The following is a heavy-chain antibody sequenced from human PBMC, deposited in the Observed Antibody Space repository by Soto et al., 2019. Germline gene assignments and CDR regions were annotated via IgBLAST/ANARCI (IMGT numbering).Heavy chain of an antibody. Sequence: GPSLVKPTQTLTLTGNFSAFSLDANGVGVGCIRPPPGKALEWLALIYWAGDLRYSPALKSSLTITQNPSKDQGVLTMTNMHPTDSGTYYCAHGYVQLLSTLHYSDSWGQGIRVTVSS. CDR3: AHGYVQLLSTLHYSDS. V-gene: IGHV2-5*02. J-gene: IGHJ4*02. CDR1: AFSLDANGVG. CDR2: IYWAGDL. D-gene: IGHD4-4*01.